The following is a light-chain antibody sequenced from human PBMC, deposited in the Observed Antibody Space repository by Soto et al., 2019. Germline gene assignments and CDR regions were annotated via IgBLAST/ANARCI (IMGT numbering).Light chain of an antibody. CDR1: SSDVGGYNY. V-gene: IGLV2-11*01. Sequence: QSALTQPRSVSGSPGQSITISCTGTSSDVGGYNYVSWYRQHPGKAPKLMIYDVSKRPSGVPDRFSGSKSGNSASLTISGLQAEDEADYYCCSYAGSYTHYVFGTVTKLTV. CDR2: DVS. CDR3: CSYAGSYTHYV. J-gene: IGLJ1*01.